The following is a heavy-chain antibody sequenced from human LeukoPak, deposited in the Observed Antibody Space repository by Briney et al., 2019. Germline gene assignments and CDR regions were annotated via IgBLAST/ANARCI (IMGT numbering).Heavy chain of an antibody. CDR2: IYYSGST. V-gene: IGHV4-59*08. CDR3: ARLTAAGRYYFDY. J-gene: IGHJ4*02. Sequence: SETLSLTCTVSGGSISSYYWSWIRQPPGKGLEWIGYIYYSGSTNYNPSLKSRVTISVDTSKNRFSLKLGSVTAADTAVYYCARLTAAGRYYFDYWGQGTLVTVSS. CDR1: GGSISSYY. D-gene: IGHD6-13*01.